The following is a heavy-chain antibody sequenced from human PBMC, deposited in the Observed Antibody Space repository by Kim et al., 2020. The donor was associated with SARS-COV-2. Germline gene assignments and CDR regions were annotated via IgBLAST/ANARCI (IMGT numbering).Heavy chain of an antibody. CDR1: GGSFSGYY. D-gene: IGHD3-10*01. V-gene: IGHV4-34*01. CDR3: ARVVREPKTYYYGSGSHTPLDY. Sequence: SETLSLTCAVYGGSFSGYYWSWIRQPPGKGLEWIGEINHSGSTNYNPSLKSRVTISVDTSKNQFSLKLSSVTAADTAVYYCARVVREPKTYYYGSGSHTPLDYWGQGTLVTVSS. CDR2: INHSGST. J-gene: IGHJ4*02.